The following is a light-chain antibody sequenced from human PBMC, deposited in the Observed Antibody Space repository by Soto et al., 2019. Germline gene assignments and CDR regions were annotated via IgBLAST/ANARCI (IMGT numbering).Light chain of an antibody. J-gene: IGKJ4*01. CDR3: QQYGSSRPLT. CDR1: QSVSSSY. CDR2: GAS. V-gene: IGKV3-20*01. Sequence: EIVLTQSPGTLSLSPGERATLSCRASQSVSSSYLAWYQQKPGQAPRLLIYGASSRATGIPDRFSGSGSGTYFTLPISRLEPEDFAVYYCQQYGSSRPLTFGGGNKVEIK.